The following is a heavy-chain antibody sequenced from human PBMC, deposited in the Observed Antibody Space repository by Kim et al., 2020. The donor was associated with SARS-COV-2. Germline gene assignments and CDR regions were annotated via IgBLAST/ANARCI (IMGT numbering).Heavy chain of an antibody. V-gene: IGHV4-39*01. CDR3: ARHGGFGECFYFDY. CDR2: IYYSGST. CDR1: GGSISSSSYY. Sequence: SETLSLTCTVSGGSISSSSYYWGWIRQPPGKGLEWIGSIYYSGSTYYNPSLKSRVTISVDTSKNQFSLKLSSVTAADTAVYYCARHGGFGECFYFDYLG. J-gene: IGHJ4*01. D-gene: IGHD3-10*01.